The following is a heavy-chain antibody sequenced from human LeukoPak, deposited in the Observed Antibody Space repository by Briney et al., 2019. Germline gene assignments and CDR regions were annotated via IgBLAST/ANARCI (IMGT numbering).Heavy chain of an antibody. Sequence: SETLSLTCTVSGGSISSYYWSWIRQPPGKGLEWIGEINHSGSTNYNPSLRSRVTISVDTSKNQFSLKLSSVTAADTAVYYCARKKGLQYYFDYWGQGTLVTVSS. V-gene: IGHV4-34*01. CDR1: GGSISSYY. D-gene: IGHD4-11*01. J-gene: IGHJ4*02. CDR3: ARKKGLQYYFDY. CDR2: INHSGST.